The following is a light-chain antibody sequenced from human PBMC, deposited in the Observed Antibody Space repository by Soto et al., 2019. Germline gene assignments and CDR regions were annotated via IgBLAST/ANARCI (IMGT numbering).Light chain of an antibody. J-gene: IGKJ1*01. Sequence: EILVTQSPATLSVSPGERATLSCRASQSVSSNLAWYQQKPGQAPRLLIYAVSTRATGIPARFSGSGSGTEFTLTINSLQSEDFAVYYCQQYNKWPRTFGQGTKV. CDR1: QSVSSN. CDR2: AVS. V-gene: IGKV3-15*01. CDR3: QQYNKWPRT.